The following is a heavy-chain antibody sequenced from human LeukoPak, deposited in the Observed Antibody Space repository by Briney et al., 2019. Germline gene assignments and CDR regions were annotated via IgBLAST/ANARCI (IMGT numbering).Heavy chain of an antibody. V-gene: IGHV1-46*01. Sequence: ASVKVSCKASGDTFTGYYMHWVRQAPGQGLEWMGVINPSGGITSFAQKFQGRVTMTRDTSTSTVYMDLSSLRSEDTAVYYCARDQHYYGSGRAGGYWGQGTLVTVSS. CDR2: INPSGGIT. CDR1: GDTFTGYY. J-gene: IGHJ4*02. CDR3: ARDQHYYGSGRAGGY. D-gene: IGHD3-10*01.